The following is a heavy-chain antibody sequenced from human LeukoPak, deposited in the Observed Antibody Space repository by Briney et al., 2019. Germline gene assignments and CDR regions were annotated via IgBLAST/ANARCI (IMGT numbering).Heavy chain of an antibody. Sequence: PSETLSLTCTVSGGSISSGDYYWSWIRQPPGKGLEWIGYIYYSGSTNYNPSLKSRVTISVDTSKNQFSLKLSSVTAADTAVYYCARVVVVSGWYWFDPWGQGTLVTVSS. J-gene: IGHJ5*02. V-gene: IGHV4-61*08. D-gene: IGHD6-19*01. CDR1: GGSISSGDYY. CDR2: IYYSGST. CDR3: ARVVVVSGWYWFDP.